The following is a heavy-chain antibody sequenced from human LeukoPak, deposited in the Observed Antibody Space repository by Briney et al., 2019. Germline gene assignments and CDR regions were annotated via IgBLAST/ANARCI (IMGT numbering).Heavy chain of an antibody. D-gene: IGHD3-10*01. V-gene: IGHV3-23*01. CDR2: ISGSGGST. CDR1: GFTFSSYG. Sequence: PGGSLRLSCAASGFTFSSYGMSWVRQAPGKGLEWVSAISGSGGSTYYADSVKGRFTISRDNSKNTLYLQMNSLRAEDTAVYYCAKPLWFGELLPFDYWGQGTLVTVSS. CDR3: AKPLWFGELLPFDY. J-gene: IGHJ4*02.